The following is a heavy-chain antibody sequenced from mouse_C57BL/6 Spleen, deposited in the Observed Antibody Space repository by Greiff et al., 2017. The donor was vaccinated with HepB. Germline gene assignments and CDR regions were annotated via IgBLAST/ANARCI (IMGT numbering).Heavy chain of an antibody. CDR2: INPSTGGT. CDR3: ARLLVFDY. J-gene: IGHJ2*01. CDR1: GYSFTGYY. Sequence: EVQLQQSGPELVKPGASVKISCKASGYSFTGYYMNWVKQSPEKSLEWIGEINPSTGGTTYNQKFKAKATLTVDKSSSTAYMQLKSLTSEDSAVYYCARLLVFDYWGQGTTLTVSS. V-gene: IGHV1-42*01.